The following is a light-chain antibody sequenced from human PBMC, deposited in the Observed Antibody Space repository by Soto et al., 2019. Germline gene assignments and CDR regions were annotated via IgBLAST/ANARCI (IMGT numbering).Light chain of an antibody. Sequence: DIVMTQSPVTLSVSPGDRATLACRASPSVGPNLAWFQQKPGQAPRLLIYGASAGATGIPDRFSGSGFGTEFTLTISSLQSEDLAVYYCQQYNNWPRTFGQGTKVEMK. CDR2: GAS. CDR1: PSVGPN. V-gene: IGKV3-15*01. CDR3: QQYNNWPRT. J-gene: IGKJ1*01.